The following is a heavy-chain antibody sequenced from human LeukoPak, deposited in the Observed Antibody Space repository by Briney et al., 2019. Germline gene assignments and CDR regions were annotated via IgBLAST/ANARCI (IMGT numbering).Heavy chain of an antibody. J-gene: IGHJ4*02. D-gene: IGHD3-22*01. CDR2: ISGSGGST. Sequence: GGSLRLSCAASGFTFSSYAMSWVRQAPGKGLEWVSAISGSGGSTYYADSVEGRFTISRDNSKNTLYLQMNSLRAEDTAVYYCVSRGSGYYRYWGQGTLVTVSS. CDR1: GFTFSSYA. CDR3: VSRGSGYYRY. V-gene: IGHV3-23*01.